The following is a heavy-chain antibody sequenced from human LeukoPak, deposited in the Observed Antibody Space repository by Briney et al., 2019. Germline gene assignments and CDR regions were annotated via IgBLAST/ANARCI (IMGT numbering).Heavy chain of an antibody. V-gene: IGHV4-39*07. CDR2: IYYSGST. D-gene: IGHD6-6*01. CDR3: ARDRRSDAFDI. J-gene: IGHJ3*02. CDR1: GGSISSSSYY. Sequence: KTSETLSLTCTVSGGSISSSSYYWGWIRQPPGKGLEWIGSIYYSGSTYYNPSLKSRVTISVDTSKNQFSLKLSSVTAADTAVYYCARDRRSDAFDIWGQGTMVTVSS.